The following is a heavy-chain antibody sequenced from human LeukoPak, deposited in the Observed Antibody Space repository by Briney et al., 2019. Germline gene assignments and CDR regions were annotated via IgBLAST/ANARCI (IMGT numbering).Heavy chain of an antibody. CDR2: IYTGGST. CDR3: AGDYGDYLPFDY. Sequence: SETLFLTCTVSGGSISSYYWSWIRQPAGKGLEWIGRIYTGGSTNYNPSLKSRVTMSVDTSKNQFSLKLSSVTAADTAVYYCAGDYGDYLPFDYWGQGTLVTVSS. D-gene: IGHD4-17*01. V-gene: IGHV4-4*07. CDR1: GGSISSYY. J-gene: IGHJ4*02.